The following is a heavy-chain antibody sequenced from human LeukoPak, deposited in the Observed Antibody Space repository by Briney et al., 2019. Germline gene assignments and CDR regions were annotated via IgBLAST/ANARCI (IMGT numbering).Heavy chain of an antibody. CDR3: ARGPTDFDY. CDR1: GFTFSSYW. V-gene: IGHV3-74*01. Sequence: GGSLRLPCAASGFTFSSYWMHWVRQAPGKGLVWVSRINTDGSSTNYADSVKGRFTISRDNAKNTLYLQMNSLRAEDTAVYYCARGPTDFDYWGQGTLVTVSS. D-gene: IGHD4-11*01. CDR2: INTDGSST. J-gene: IGHJ4*02.